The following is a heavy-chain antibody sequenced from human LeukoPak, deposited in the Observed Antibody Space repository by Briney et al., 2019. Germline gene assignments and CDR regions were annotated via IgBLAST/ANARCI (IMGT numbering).Heavy chain of an antibody. J-gene: IGHJ6*02. Sequence: SETLSLTCTVSGGSISSYYWSWIRQPAGKGLEWIGRIYTSGSTNYNPSLKSRVTMSVDTSKNQFSLKPSSVTAADTAVYYCARDSFSVAGYYYYYGMDVWGQGTTVTVSS. CDR1: GGSISSYY. CDR3: ARDSFSVAGYYYYYGMDV. CDR2: IYTSGST. D-gene: IGHD6-19*01. V-gene: IGHV4-4*07.